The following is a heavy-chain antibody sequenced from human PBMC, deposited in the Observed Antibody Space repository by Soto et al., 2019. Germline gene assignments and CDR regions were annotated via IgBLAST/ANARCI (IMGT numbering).Heavy chain of an antibody. CDR3: ARDFQNY. CDR1: GFTFSSHW. J-gene: IGHJ4*02. CDR2: INEDGSGK. V-gene: IGHV3-7*01. Sequence: GGSLRLSCAASGFTFSSHWMSWIRQAPGKGLEWVARINEDGSGKLYVDSAKGRFTISRDNAKNLLYLQMNSPRVEDTAVYYCARDFQNYWGQGTLVTVSS.